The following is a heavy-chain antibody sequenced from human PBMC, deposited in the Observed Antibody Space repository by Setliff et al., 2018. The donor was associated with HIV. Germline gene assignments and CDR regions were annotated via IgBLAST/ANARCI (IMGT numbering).Heavy chain of an antibody. CDR1: GGSIDSHY. Sequence: SETLSLTCSVSGGSIDSHYWSWIRQTPGKGLEWIGYVYYNGNTNNNPSLRSRVTMSVDTSKNQFSLKLNSVTAADTAVYYCASLTTDRFLEWLFVYWGQGTLVTVSS. J-gene: IGHJ4*02. V-gene: IGHV4-59*11. CDR3: ASLTTDRFLEWLFVY. D-gene: IGHD3-3*01. CDR2: VYYNGNT.